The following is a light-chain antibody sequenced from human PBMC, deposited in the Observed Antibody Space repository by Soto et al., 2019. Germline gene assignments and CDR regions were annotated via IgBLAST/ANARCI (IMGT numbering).Light chain of an antibody. V-gene: IGKV3-15*01. Sequence: EIVMTQSPATLSVSPGERATLSCRASQSVSSNLAWYQQKPGQAPRLLIYGASTRATGIPARFSGSGSGTEFTLTISNLQSEDFAAYYCQQYNNWPTYTFGQGTKLEIK. J-gene: IGKJ2*01. CDR2: GAS. CDR1: QSVSSN. CDR3: QQYNNWPTYT.